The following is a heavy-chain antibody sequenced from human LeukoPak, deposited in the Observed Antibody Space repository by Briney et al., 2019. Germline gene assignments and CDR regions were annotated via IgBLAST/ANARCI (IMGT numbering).Heavy chain of an antibody. J-gene: IGHJ6*02. CDR1: GVSICSGGYF. CDR3: ARDSTPLLTYYDFWSGPDAYYYGMDV. D-gene: IGHD3-3*01. V-gene: IGHV4-31*03. Sequence: SETLSLTCTVSGVSICSGGYFWRWIRQHPGRGRGWIGYIYYSESTHYNHDLKSRVTISVDTSKNQFSLKLSSVTAADTAVYYRARDSTPLLTYYDFWSGPDAYYYGMDVWGQGTTVTVSS. CDR2: IYYSEST.